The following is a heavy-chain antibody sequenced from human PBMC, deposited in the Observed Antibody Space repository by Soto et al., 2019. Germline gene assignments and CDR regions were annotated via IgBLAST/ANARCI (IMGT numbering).Heavy chain of an antibody. D-gene: IGHD3-10*01. J-gene: IGHJ4*02. CDR3: ARDYYGSRSYCPDY. Sequence: ASVKVSCTASGYAFTGYYMHWVRQAPGQGLEWMGWINPNSGGTNYAQKFQGRVTMTRDTAISTAYMELNRLRSDDTAVYYCARDYYGSRSYCPDYWGQGNLVTVS. V-gene: IGHV1-2*02. CDR2: INPNSGGT. CDR1: GYAFTGYY.